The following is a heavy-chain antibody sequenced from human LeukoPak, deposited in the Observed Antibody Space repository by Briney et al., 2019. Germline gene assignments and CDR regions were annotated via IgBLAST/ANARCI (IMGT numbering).Heavy chain of an antibody. CDR2: LSHSGTT. V-gene: IGHV4-38-2*01. D-gene: IGHD3-22*01. J-gene: IGHJ4*02. CDR1: GYSISSGYY. Sequence: SETLSLTCAVSGYSISSGYYWGWIRQSPGKGLEWIGSLSHSGTTYYIPSLESRVIISGDTSKNHFSLKLNSVTAADTAVYYCAIRITMIVGQDFDYWGQGTLVTVSS. CDR3: AIRITMIVGQDFDY.